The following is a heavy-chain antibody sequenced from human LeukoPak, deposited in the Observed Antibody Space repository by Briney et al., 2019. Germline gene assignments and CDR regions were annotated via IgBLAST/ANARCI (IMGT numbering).Heavy chain of an antibody. Sequence: GGSLRLSCATSGFIFSTYALSWVRQAPGKGLEWASSISGSGGSTYHADSVKGRFTISRDSSKNTLYLQMNSLRAEDTAVYYCARSGYQNAFDIWGQGTMVTVSS. CDR2: ISGSGGST. J-gene: IGHJ3*02. D-gene: IGHD3-22*01. CDR3: ARSGYQNAFDI. CDR1: GFIFSTYA. V-gene: IGHV3-23*01.